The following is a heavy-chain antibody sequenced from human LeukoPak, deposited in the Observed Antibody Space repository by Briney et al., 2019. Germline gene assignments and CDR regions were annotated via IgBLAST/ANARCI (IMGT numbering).Heavy chain of an antibody. Sequence: AASVKVSCKASGGTFSSYAISWVRQAPGQGLEWMGGIIPIFGTANYAQKFQGRVTITADESTSTAYMELSSLRSEDTAVYYCAGSYQLLYYFDYWGQGTLVTVSS. CDR1: GGTFSSYA. D-gene: IGHD2-2*01. CDR3: AGSYQLLYYFDY. CDR2: IIPIFGTA. V-gene: IGHV1-69*01. J-gene: IGHJ4*02.